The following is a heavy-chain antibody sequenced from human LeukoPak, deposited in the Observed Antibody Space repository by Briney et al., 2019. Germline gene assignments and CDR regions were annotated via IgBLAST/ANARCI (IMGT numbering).Heavy chain of an antibody. D-gene: IGHD4-17*01. J-gene: IGHJ4*02. CDR3: APTRSYGDYGLDY. Sequence: SVKVSCKASGGTFSSYAISWVRQAPGQGLEWMGGIIPIFGTANYAQKFQGRVTITADESTSTAYMELSSLRSEDTAVYYCAPTRSYGDYGLDYWGQGTLVTVSS. CDR1: GGTFSSYA. CDR2: IIPIFGTA. V-gene: IGHV1-69*13.